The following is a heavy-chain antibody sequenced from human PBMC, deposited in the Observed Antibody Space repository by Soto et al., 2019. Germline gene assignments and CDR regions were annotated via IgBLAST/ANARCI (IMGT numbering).Heavy chain of an antibody. CDR2: ILVGGSP. Sequence: GGSLRLSCAVSGFICSSYDMSWVRQAPGKGLEWVSTILVGGSPHYEDSVKGRFTISRDTSKNTVYLQMNSLTAGDTAVYYCAKATATSGGAFEIYGQGAMVTVSS. D-gene: IGHD1-1*01. V-gene: IGHV3-23*01. CDR1: GFICSSYD. J-gene: IGHJ3*02. CDR3: AKATATSGGAFEI.